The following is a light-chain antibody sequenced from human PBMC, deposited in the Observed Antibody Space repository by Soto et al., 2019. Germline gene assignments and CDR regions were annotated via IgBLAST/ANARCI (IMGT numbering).Light chain of an antibody. J-gene: IGKJ5*01. Sequence: EIVMTQSPYTLYVSPGEGATLSCRASQSVRTKLAWYQQRAGQAPRLLIYDVSNRATGIPARFSGSGSGTDFTLTISSLEPEDFAVYYCQHRYNWLITFGQGTRLEI. CDR3: QHRYNWLIT. CDR1: QSVRTK. CDR2: DVS. V-gene: IGKV3-11*01.